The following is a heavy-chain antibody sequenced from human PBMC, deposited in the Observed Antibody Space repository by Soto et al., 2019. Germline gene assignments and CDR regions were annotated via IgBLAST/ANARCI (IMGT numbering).Heavy chain of an antibody. CDR1: GYTFSSDG. CDR2: ISANNGNT. CDR3: ARGGLGAPYDW. J-gene: IGHJ4*02. Sequence: QVQLVQSGAEVKKPGASVKVSCKASGYTFSSDGISWVRQAPGQGLEWMGWISANNGNTNYAQKVQGRVTMTTDTPTSTAYMELRTQRSDDTAMYCCARGGLGAPYDWWGQGTPVTVSS. D-gene: IGHD1-26*01. V-gene: IGHV1-18*01.